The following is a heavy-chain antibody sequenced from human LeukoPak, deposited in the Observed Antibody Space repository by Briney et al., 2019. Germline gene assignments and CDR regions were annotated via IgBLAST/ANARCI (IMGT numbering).Heavy chain of an antibody. D-gene: IGHD6-6*01. CDR3: ATIAARRFDN. CDR1: GFTVSGNY. J-gene: IGHJ4*02. Sequence: PGGSLRLSCAASGFTVSGNYMSWVRQAPGKGLEWVSVIYSGGSTYYADSVKRRFTISRDNSKNTVSLQMNSLRAEDTAVYYCATIAARRFDNWGQGTLVTVSS. V-gene: IGHV3-66*01. CDR2: IYSGGST.